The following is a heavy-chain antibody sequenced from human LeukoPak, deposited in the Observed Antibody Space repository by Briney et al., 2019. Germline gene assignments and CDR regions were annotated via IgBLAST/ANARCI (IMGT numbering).Heavy chain of an antibody. J-gene: IGHJ4*02. CDR3: ARKREGPTTGIDY. CDR1: GVSISSTNSY. D-gene: IGHD1-26*01. Sequence: ETLSLTCTVSGVSISSTNSYWGWIRQSPRTGLDWIGNIYSSGSTYYNPSLKSRVTISIDTSENQFSLKLTSVTAADTAVYYCARKREGPTTGIDYWGQGTLVTVSS. V-gene: IGHV4-39*07. CDR2: IYSSGST.